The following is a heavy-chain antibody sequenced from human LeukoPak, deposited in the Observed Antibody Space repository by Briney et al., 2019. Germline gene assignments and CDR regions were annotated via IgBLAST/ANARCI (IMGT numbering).Heavy chain of an antibody. CDR1: GYTLTELS. J-gene: IGHJ3*02. CDR2: FDPEDGET. D-gene: IGHD1/OR15-1a*01. CDR3: ATPGGGTGDAFDI. V-gene: IGHV1-24*01. Sequence: ASVKVSCKVSGYTLTELSMHWVRQAPGKGLEWMGDFDPEDGETIYAQKFQGRVTMTEDTSTDTAYMELSSLRSEDTAVYYCATPGGGTGDAFDIWGQGTMVTVSS.